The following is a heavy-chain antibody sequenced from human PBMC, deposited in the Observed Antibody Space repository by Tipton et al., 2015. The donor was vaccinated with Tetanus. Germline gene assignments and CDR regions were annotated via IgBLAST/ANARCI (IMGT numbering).Heavy chain of an antibody. CDR2: ISGSGTT. J-gene: IGHJ4*02. D-gene: IGHD1-26*01. V-gene: IGHV4-61*05. CDR3: ARGGLGGYLRD. CDR1: GVSMRSSTYF. Sequence: TLSLTCAVSGVSMRSSTYFWGWIRQPPGKGLEWLAYISGSGTTNSNYYLKSRVTMSADTSKNQLSLRLTSVTAADTAVYYCARGGLGGYLRDWGQGTLVTVSS.